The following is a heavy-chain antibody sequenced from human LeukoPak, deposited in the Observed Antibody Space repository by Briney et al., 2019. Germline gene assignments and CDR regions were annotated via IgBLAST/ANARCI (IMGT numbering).Heavy chain of an antibody. CDR1: GFTFSTYE. Sequence: PGGSLRLSCAASGFTFSTYEMNWVRQAPGKGLEWVSSISSSSSYIYYADSVKGRFTISRDNAKNSLYLQMNSLRAEDTAVYYCARGYSSSWPAYWGQGTLVTVSS. CDR2: ISSSSSYI. D-gene: IGHD6-13*01. J-gene: IGHJ4*02. CDR3: ARGYSSSWPAY. V-gene: IGHV3-21*01.